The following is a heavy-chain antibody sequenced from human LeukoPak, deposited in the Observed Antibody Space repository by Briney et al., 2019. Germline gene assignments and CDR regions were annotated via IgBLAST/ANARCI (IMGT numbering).Heavy chain of an antibody. CDR2: IIPIFSTA. CDR3: AREAIYYGSGSYFDY. V-gene: IGHV1-69*05. D-gene: IGHD3-10*01. J-gene: IGHJ4*02. Sequence: ASVKVSCKASGGTFSSYAISWVRQAPGQGLEWMGGIIPIFSTANYAQKFQGRVTITTDESTSTAYMELSSLRSEDTAVYYCAREAIYYGSGSYFDYWGQGTLVTVSS. CDR1: GGTFSSYA.